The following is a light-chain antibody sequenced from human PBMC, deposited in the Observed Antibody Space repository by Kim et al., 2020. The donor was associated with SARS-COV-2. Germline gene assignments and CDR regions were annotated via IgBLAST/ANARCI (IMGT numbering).Light chain of an antibody. Sequence: QSVVTQPRSVSGSPGQSVTISCTGTNFDVGGYDYVSWYQHHPNKAPNLLIYDVTKRPSGVPDRFAGSKSGNTASLTISGLQAEDEADYYCCAYAGSHTLMIFGGGTKVTVL. CDR1: NFDVGGYDY. J-gene: IGLJ2*01. V-gene: IGLV2-11*01. CDR2: DVT. CDR3: CAYAGSHTLMI.